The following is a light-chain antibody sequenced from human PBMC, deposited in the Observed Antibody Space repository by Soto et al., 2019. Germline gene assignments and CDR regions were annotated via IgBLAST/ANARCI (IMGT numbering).Light chain of an antibody. V-gene: IGLV1-44*01. CDR2: NNN. CDR3: AAWDDSLNGVL. CDR1: SSNIGGNT. J-gene: IGLJ2*01. Sequence: QPVLTQPPSASGTPGQRVTISCSGSSSNIGGNTVTWYQHLPRTAPKLLIYNNNQRPSGVPDRFSGSKSGTSASLAISGLQSEDEADYYCAAWDDSLNGVLFGGGTKLTVL.